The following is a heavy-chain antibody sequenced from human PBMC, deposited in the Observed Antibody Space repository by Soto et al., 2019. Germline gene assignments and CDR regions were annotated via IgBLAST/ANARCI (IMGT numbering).Heavy chain of an antibody. V-gene: IGHV3-30*18. CDR2: ISSDGSSQ. J-gene: IGHJ4*02. D-gene: IGHD6-13*01. CDR1: GFTFSDYG. CDR3: AKGSSSWYYPHLDY. Sequence: QVQLAESGGGVVQPERSLRLSCVASGFTFSDYGMHWVRQAPGKGLEWLTIISSDGSSQNYADSVKGRFTISRDNSKNTLYLQMNSLRVEDTAMYYCAKGSSSWYYPHLDYWGQGTLDTVSS.